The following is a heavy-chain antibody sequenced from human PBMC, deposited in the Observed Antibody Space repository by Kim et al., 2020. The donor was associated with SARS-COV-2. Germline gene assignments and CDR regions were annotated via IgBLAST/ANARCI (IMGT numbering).Heavy chain of an antibody. CDR1: GGTFSSYA. CDR3: ARELNDILTGYQNWFDP. V-gene: IGHV1-69*13. J-gene: IGHJ5*02. Sequence: SLKVSCKASGGTFSSYAISWVRQAPGQGLEWMGGIIPIFGTANYAQKFQGRVTITADESTSTAYMELSSLRSEDTAVYYCARELNDILTGYQNWFDPWGQGTLVTVSS. D-gene: IGHD3-9*01. CDR2: IIPIFGTA.